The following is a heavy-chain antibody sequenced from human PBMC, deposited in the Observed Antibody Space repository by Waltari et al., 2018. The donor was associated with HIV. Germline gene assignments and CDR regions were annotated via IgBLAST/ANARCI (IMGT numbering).Heavy chain of an antibody. D-gene: IGHD2-21*01. J-gene: IGHJ4*02. CDR1: GGSFSGYY. V-gene: IGHV4-34*01. Sequence: QVQLQQWGAGLLKPSETLSLTCAVYGGSFSGYYWSWIRQPPGKGLEWIGEINHSVGTNSNPPLKGRVTISVDPAKNRFSRKLSSVTAADTAVYYCASPHGEAFDYWGQGTLVTVSS. CDR2: INHSVGT. CDR3: ASPHGEAFDY.